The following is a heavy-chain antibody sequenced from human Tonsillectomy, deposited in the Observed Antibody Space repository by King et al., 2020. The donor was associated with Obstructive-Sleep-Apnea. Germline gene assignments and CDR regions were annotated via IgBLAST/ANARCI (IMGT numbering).Heavy chain of an antibody. J-gene: IGHJ4*02. Sequence: HVQLQESGPGLVKPSETLSLTCTVSGGSISSYYWSWIRQPPGKGLEWSGYIYYSETTNYNPSLKSRVTISMDTSKNQFSLRLTSVTAADTAVYYCARIYSAYEFDFWGQGTLVTVSS. V-gene: IGHV4-59*08. CDR1: GGSISSYY. CDR2: IYYSETT. D-gene: IGHD5-12*01. CDR3: ARIYSAYEFDF.